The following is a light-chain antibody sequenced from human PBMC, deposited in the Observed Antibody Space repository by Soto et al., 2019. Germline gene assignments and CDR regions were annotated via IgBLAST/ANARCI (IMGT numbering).Light chain of an antibody. CDR2: AAS. CDR3: QQYGSSPFT. V-gene: IGKV3-20*01. J-gene: IGKJ3*01. CDR1: QSVSSNF. Sequence: EIVLTQSPGTLSLSPGEGATLSCRASQSVSSNFLGWYQQKPGQAPRLLIYAASSRATGISDRFSGSGSETDFTFTIRRLEPEDFAVYYCQQYGSSPFTFGPGTKVDLK.